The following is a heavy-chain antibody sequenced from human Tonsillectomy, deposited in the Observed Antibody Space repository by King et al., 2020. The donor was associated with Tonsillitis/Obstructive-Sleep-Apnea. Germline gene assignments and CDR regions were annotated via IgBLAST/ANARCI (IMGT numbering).Heavy chain of an antibody. J-gene: IGHJ6*03. CDR3: VKSAYYDCWSGYSTDLDYMDV. D-gene: IGHD3-3*01. Sequence: VQLVESGGGLVQPGRSLRLSCAASGFTFDDYAMYWVRHAPGKGLEWVSGISWNSGNIGYADSVKGRFTISIDNAKNSLYLQMNSLRAEDTALYDCVKSAYYDCWSGYSTDLDYMDVWGKGTTVTVSS. V-gene: IGHV3-9*01. CDR2: ISWNSGNI. CDR1: GFTFDDYA.